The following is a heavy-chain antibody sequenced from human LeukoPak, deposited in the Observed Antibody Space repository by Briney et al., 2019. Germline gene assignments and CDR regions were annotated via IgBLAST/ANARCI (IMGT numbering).Heavy chain of an antibody. CDR2: ISSSNAAT. CDR3: ARAYSTSWLPLDY. J-gene: IGHJ4*02. V-gene: IGHV1-18*01. CDR1: GYTFSSYG. Sequence: ASVKVSCKASGYTFSSYGISWVRQAPGQGLECVGWISSSNAATNYAQKFQGRVTLTTDTSTSTAYMELRSLRSDDTAVYYCARAYSTSWLPLDYWGLGTLVTVSS. D-gene: IGHD6-13*01.